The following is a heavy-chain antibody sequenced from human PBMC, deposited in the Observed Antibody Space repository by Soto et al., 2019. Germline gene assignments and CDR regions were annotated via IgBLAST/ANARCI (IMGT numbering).Heavy chain of an antibody. J-gene: IGHJ4*02. D-gene: IGHD5-12*01. Sequence: EVQLVESGGGLVQPGGSLRLSCAASGFTVSSNYMSWVRQAPGKGLEWVSVIYSGGSTYYADSVKGRFTISRDNSKNPLYLQMNSLRAEDTAVYYCARTLRATGLLGYWGQGTLVTVSS. CDR1: GFTVSSNY. CDR3: ARTLRATGLLGY. V-gene: IGHV3-66*01. CDR2: IYSGGST.